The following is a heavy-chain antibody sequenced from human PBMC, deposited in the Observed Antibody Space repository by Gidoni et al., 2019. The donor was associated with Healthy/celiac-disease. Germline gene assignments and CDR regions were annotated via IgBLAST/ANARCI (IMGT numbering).Heavy chain of an antibody. CDR2: IYYSGST. D-gene: IGHD5-18*01. CDR1: GGSIRSGGYY. J-gene: IGHJ6*03. V-gene: IGHV4-31*03. CDR3: ARVGIQLWFHMDV. Sequence: TVSGGSIRSGGYYWSWIRQHPGKGLEWIGYIYYSGSTYYNPSLKSRVTISVDTSKNQFSLKLSSVTAADTAVYYCARVGIQLWFHMDVWGKGTTVTVSS.